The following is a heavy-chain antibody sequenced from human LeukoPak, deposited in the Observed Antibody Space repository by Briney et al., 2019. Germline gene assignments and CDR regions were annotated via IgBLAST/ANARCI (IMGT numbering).Heavy chain of an antibody. CDR2: NSEGGGTT. V-gene: IGHV3-23*01. CDR3: AKGVRAYCSSTSCYHIDC. CDR1: GFTFSNYA. Sequence: GGSLRLPCAASGFTFSNYAMNWVRQAPGKGLEWISANSEGGGTTYYADSVKGRFTISTDSSRNTLYLQMNSLRADDTAVYYCAKGVRAYCSSTSCYHIDCWGQGTLVTVSS. D-gene: IGHD2-2*01. J-gene: IGHJ4*02.